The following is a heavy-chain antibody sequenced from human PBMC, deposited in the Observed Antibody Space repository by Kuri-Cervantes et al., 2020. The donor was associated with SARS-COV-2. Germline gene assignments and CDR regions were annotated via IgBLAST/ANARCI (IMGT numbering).Heavy chain of an antibody. D-gene: IGHD3-22*01. CDR1: GLNFGRFG. V-gene: IGHV3-30*03. CDR3: ARAPDDSSGVFDY. CDR2: ISYDGSNK. Sequence: LSLTCAASGLNFGRFGMHWVRQAPGKGLEWVAVISYDGSNKYYADSVKGRFTISRDNSKNTLYLQMNSLRAEDTAVYYCARAPDDSSGVFDYWGQGTLVTVSS. J-gene: IGHJ4*02.